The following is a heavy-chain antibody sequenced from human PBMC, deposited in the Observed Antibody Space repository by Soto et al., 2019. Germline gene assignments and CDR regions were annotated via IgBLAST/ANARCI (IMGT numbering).Heavy chain of an antibody. D-gene: IGHD3-22*01. CDR3: ASAPYYYYDSSGYWDI. Sequence: QVQLVQSGAEVKKPGSSVKVSCKASGGTFSSYTISWVRQAPGQGLEWMGRIIPILGIANYAQKFQGRVTITADNSTSTAYMELSSLRSEDTAVYYCASAPYYYYDSSGYWDIWGQGTMVTVSS. CDR2: IIPILGIA. CDR1: GGTFSSYT. V-gene: IGHV1-69*02. J-gene: IGHJ3*02.